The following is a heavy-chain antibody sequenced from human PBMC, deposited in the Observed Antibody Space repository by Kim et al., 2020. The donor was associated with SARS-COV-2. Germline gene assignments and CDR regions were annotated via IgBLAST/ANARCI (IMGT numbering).Heavy chain of an antibody. Sequence: GGSLRLSCAASGFTFSSYWMHWVRQAPGKGLVWVSRINSDGSSTSYADSVKGRFTISRDNAKNTLYLQMNSLRAEDTAVYYCARVGTVTTWRPLYYYYGMDVWGQGTTVTVSS. V-gene: IGHV3-74*01. J-gene: IGHJ6*02. CDR1: GFTFSSYW. CDR2: INSDGSST. CDR3: ARVGTVTTWRPLYYYYGMDV. D-gene: IGHD4-4*01.